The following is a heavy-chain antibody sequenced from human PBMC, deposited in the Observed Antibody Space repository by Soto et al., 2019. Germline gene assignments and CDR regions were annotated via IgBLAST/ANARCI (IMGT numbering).Heavy chain of an antibody. CDR1: GGSFSDYY. Sequence: QVQLVQWGAGLLKPSETLSLTCGVYGGSFSDYYWSWIRQPPGKGLEWIGEISHSGTTNYNPSLKSRVTISLDTSKNQFSLKLNSVTAADKAVYYCARDEHYYDSSGLYPYYYGMAVWGQGTTVTVSS. CDR3: ARDEHYYDSSGLYPYYYGMAV. D-gene: IGHD3-22*01. J-gene: IGHJ6*02. CDR2: ISHSGTT. V-gene: IGHV4-34*01.